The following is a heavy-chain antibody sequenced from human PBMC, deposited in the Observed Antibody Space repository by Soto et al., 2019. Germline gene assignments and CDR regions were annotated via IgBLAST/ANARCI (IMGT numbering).Heavy chain of an antibody. V-gene: IGHV4-59*01. D-gene: IGHD4-17*01. CDR2: IYYSGST. CDR1: GGSISSYY. CDR3: ARALTTVTTRWFAP. Sequence: SETLSLTCTVSGGSISSYYWSWIRQPPGKGLEWIGYIYYSGSTNYNPSLKSRVTISVDTSKNQFSLKLSSVTAADTAVYYCARALTTVTTRWFAPWGQGTLVTVSS. J-gene: IGHJ5*02.